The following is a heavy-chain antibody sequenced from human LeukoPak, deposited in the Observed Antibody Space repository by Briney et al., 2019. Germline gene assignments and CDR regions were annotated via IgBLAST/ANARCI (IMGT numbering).Heavy chain of an antibody. CDR2: ISPDGSGK. CDR3: ARDGSGYNDFDY. J-gene: IGHJ4*02. D-gene: IGHD3-22*01. V-gene: IGHV3-30*04. Sequence: GGSLRLSCVASGLTFSNPMHWVRQVPGKGLEWVAVISPDGSGKSDADSVKGRFTISRDNSKNTLYLQMNSLRAEDTAVYYCARDGSGYNDFDYWGQGTLVTVSS. CDR1: GLTFSNP.